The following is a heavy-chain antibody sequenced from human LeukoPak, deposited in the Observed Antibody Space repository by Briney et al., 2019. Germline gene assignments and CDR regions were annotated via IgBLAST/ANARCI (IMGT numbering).Heavy chain of an antibody. D-gene: IGHD3-22*01. V-gene: IGHV4-31*03. CDR2: IYYSGST. CDR3: ARRYYDSSGYYEADAFDI. Sequence: SQTLSLTCTVSGDSISSGGYYWSWIRQHPGKGLEWIGYIYYSGSTYYNASLKSRVTISVDKSKNQFSLKLSSVTAADTAVYYCARRYYDSSGYYEADAFDIWGQGTMVTVSS. J-gene: IGHJ3*02. CDR1: GDSISSGGYY.